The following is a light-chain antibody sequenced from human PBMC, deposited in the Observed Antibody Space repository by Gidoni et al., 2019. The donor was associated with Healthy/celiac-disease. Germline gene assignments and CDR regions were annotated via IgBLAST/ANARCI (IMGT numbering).Light chain of an antibody. CDR2: WAS. J-gene: IGKJ3*01. Sequence: DIVMTQSPDSLAVSLGERATINCKSSQSVLYSSNNKNYLAWYQQKPGQPPKLLIYWASTRESGVPDRFSGSGSGTDFTLTISSLQAEDVAVYYCRALFTFGPGTKVDIK. CDR1: QSVLYSSNNKNY. CDR3: RALFT. V-gene: IGKV4-1*01.